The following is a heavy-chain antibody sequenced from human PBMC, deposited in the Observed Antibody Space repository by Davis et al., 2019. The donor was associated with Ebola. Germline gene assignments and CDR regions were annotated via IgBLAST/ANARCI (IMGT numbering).Heavy chain of an antibody. CDR3: ARGKSYYYYGMDV. CDR2: ISAYNGNT. J-gene: IGHJ6*02. Sequence: ASVKVSCMASGYTFTSYGISRLRQAPGQGLEWMGWISAYNGNTNYAQKLQGRVTMTTDTSTSTAYMELRSLRSDDTAVYYCARGKSYYYYGMDVWGQGTTVTVSS. V-gene: IGHV1-18*01. CDR1: GYTFTSYG.